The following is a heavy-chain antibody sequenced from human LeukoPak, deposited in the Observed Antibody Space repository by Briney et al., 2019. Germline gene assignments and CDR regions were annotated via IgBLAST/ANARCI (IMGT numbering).Heavy chain of an antibody. J-gene: IGHJ5*02. D-gene: IGHD2-2*01. CDR3: ARSISWHDGWFGP. Sequence: GGSLRLSCAASGFTFSNYWMYWVRQAPGEGLVWVSRISSDGSTTANADSVRGRFTISRDNTKSTLYLQMNRLRAEDTAVYFCARSISWHDGWFGPWGQGTLVTVSS. CDR2: ISSDGSTT. V-gene: IGHV3-74*01. CDR1: GFTFSNYW.